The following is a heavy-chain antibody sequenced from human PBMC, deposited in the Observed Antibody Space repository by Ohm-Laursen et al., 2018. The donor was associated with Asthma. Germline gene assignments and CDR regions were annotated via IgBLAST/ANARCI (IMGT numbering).Heavy chain of an antibody. CDR1: GGTFSSYA. V-gene: IGHV1-69*13. D-gene: IGHD5-12*01. CDR3: ARDLGVATTEKDDY. J-gene: IGHJ4*02. CDR2: IIPIFGTA. Sequence: GASVKVSCKASGGTFSSYAISWVRQAPGQGLEWMGGIIPIFGTANYAQKFQGRVTITADESTSTAYMELRSLRSDDTAVYYCARDLGVATTEKDDYWGQGTLVTVSS.